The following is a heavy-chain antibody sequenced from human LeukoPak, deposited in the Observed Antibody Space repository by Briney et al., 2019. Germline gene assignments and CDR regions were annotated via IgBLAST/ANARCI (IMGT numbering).Heavy chain of an antibody. CDR3: ARGLMTTVTTAGY. V-gene: IGHV4-39*01. CDR2: IYYSGST. J-gene: IGHJ4*02. Sequence: SETLSLTCTVSGGSISSSSYYWGWIRQPPGKGLEWIGTIYYSGSTFYNPSLKSRVTISVDTSKNQFSLKLSSVTAADTAVYYCARGLMTTVTTAGYWGQGTLVTVSS. D-gene: IGHD4-17*01. CDR1: GGSISSSSYY.